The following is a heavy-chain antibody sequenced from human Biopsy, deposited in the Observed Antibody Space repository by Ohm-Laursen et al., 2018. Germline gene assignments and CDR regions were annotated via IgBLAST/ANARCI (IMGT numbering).Heavy chain of an antibody. CDR1: GFTFSDYA. V-gene: IGHV3-23*01. J-gene: IGHJ4*02. D-gene: IGHD2-2*02. CDR2: ISGSGGNT. CDR3: AKGGYCTTSSCYMDLDY. Sequence: SLRLSCSASGFTFSDYAMNWVRQAPGKGLEWVSTISGSGGNTYYADSVRGRFTVSRDGSKSTLYLQMNSLSAEDTAFYYCAKGGYCTTSSCYMDLDYWGQGTLVTVSS.